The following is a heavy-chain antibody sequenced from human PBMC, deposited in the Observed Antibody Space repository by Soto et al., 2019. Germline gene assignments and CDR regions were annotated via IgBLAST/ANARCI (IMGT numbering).Heavy chain of an antibody. Sequence: EVQLVESGGGLVQPGGSLRLSCAASGFTFSSYSMNWVRQAPGKGLEWVSYISSSSSTIYYADSVKGRFTISRDNAKNSLYLQMNSLGDEDTAVYYCASEVTPHYWGQGTLVTVSS. CDR1: GFTFSSYS. CDR3: ASEVTPHY. J-gene: IGHJ4*02. CDR2: ISSSSSTI. V-gene: IGHV3-48*02.